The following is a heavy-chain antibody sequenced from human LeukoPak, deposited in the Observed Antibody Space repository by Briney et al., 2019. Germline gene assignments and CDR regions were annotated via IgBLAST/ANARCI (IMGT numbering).Heavy chain of an antibody. CDR3: ARSGDGGNYFLAASIDY. Sequence: GESLKISCKGSGYNFSTNWIGWVRQMPGKGLEWMGIIYPDKSDTRYSPSFQGQVTISVDKSSTTAYLQWSSLRASDSAMYYCARSGDGGNYFLAASIDYWGQGTLVTVSS. D-gene: IGHD3-3*01. CDR1: GYNFSTNW. CDR2: IYPDKSDT. V-gene: IGHV5-51*01. J-gene: IGHJ4*02.